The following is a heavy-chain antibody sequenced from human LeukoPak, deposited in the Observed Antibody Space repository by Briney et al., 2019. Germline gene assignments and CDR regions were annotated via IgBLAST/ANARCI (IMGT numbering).Heavy chain of an antibody. J-gene: IGHJ4*02. CDR3: ARPTLVGDLRNFDY. CDR1: GGSINSYY. CDR2: IHYTGST. Sequence: SETLSLTCTASGGSINSYYWSWIRQPPGKGLECIGYIHYTGSTNYNPSLKSRVNISVDTSKNQFSLKLSFVTAADTAVYYCARPTLVGDLRNFDYWGQGTLVTVSS. D-gene: IGHD2-21*01. V-gene: IGHV4-59*08.